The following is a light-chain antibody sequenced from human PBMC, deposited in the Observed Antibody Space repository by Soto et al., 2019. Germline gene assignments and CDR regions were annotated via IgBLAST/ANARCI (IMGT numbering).Light chain of an antibody. CDR1: QSVSRSY. Sequence: EIVLTQSPGTLSLSPGERATLSCRASQSVSRSYLAWYQQKPGQAPRLRIYGASSRATGIPDRFSDSGSGTDFTLTISRLETEEFAVYYCQQYGSSLWTFGQGTKVAIK. CDR2: GAS. V-gene: IGKV3-20*01. CDR3: QQYGSSLWT. J-gene: IGKJ1*01.